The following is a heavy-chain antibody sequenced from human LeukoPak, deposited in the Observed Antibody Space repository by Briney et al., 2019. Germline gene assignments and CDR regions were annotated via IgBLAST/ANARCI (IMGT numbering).Heavy chain of an antibody. V-gene: IGHV4-34*01. D-gene: IGHD4-17*01. CDR3: ARDYGDHN. CDR2: INHSGST. CDR1: GGSFSGYY. Sequence: SETLSLTCAVYGGSFSGYYWSWIRQPPGKGLEWIGEINHSGSTNYNPSLKSRVTISVDTSKNQFSLKLSSVTAADTAVYYCARDYGDHNWGQGTLVTVSS. J-gene: IGHJ4*02.